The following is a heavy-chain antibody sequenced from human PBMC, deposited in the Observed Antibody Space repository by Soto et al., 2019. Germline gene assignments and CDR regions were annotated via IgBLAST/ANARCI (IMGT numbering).Heavy chain of an antibody. Sequence: PSETLSLTCAVSGGSISSGGYSWSWIRQPPGKGLDWIGYIYHSGSTYYNPSLKIRVTISVDRSKNQFSLKLSSVTAADTAVYYCARVPDRWGQGTLVTVSS. V-gene: IGHV4-30-2*01. CDR3: ARVPDR. CDR2: IYHSGST. J-gene: IGHJ5*02. D-gene: IGHD2-2*01. CDR1: GGSISSGGYS.